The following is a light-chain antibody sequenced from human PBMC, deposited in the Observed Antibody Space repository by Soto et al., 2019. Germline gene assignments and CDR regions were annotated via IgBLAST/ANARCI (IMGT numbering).Light chain of an antibody. CDR2: DNN. J-gene: IGLJ1*01. V-gene: IGLV1-40*01. Sequence: QLVLTQPPSVSGAPGQRGTISCTGSSSNIGAGYDVHWYQQLPGTAPKLLIYDNNNRPSGVPDRFSGSKSGTSASLAITGLQAADEADYYCQSYDRSLSGNVFGTGTKLTVL. CDR1: SSNIGAGYD. CDR3: QSYDRSLSGNV.